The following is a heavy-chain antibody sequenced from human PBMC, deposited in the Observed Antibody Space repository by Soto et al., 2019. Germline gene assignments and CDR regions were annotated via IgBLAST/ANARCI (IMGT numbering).Heavy chain of an antibody. Sequence: EVKVVESGGGLVQPGGSLRLSCAASGFTFSDNWMHWVRQPPGKGPVWVSRISGDASSTSYADSVKGRFTISRDSAKNNVYLHMDSLRVEDTAVYYCTRGGTWTTYWGLFDSWGQGTLVTVSS. D-gene: IGHD7-27*01. CDR3: TRGGTWTTYWGLFDS. J-gene: IGHJ4*02. CDR2: ISGDASST. V-gene: IGHV3-74*01. CDR1: GFTFSDNW.